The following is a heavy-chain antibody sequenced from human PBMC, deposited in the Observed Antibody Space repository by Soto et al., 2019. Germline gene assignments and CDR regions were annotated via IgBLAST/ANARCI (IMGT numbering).Heavy chain of an antibody. CDR2: IYPGDSET. CDR1: GYSFTTHW. CDR3: ARGIVIVPAAYDAFDI. D-gene: IGHD2-2*01. J-gene: IGHJ3*02. Sequence: GESLKISCKGSGYSFTTHWIVWVRQMPEKGLEWVGIIYPGDSETRYSPSFQGQVSISADQSTSTAYLQWSSLKASDTAMYYCARGIVIVPAAYDAFDIWGQGTMVTVSS. V-gene: IGHV5-51*01.